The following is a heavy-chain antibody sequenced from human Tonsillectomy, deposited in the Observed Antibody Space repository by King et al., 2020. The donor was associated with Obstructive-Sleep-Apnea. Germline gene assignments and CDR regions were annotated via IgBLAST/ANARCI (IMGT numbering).Heavy chain of an antibody. V-gene: IGHV4-38-2*02. CDR3: ARTEYSSSWDGWFDP. CDR2: IYHSGRT. CDR1: GYSISSGYY. D-gene: IGHD6-13*01. J-gene: IGHJ5*02. Sequence: QLQESGPGLVKPSETLSLTCNVSGYSISSGYYWGWIRQPPGKGLERIGSIYHSGRTDYKPSLKSRLTISVDTSKNQFSLKLSSVTAADTAVYYCARTEYSSSWDGWFDPWGQGTLVTVSS.